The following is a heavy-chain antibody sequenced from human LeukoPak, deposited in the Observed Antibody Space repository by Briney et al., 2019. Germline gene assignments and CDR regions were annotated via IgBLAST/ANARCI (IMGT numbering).Heavy chain of an antibody. CDR1: GFTVISNC. CDR2: IYSSGNT. CDR3: ARGARRICSSLSCPFDP. D-gene: IGHD2-2*01. V-gene: IGHV3-53*01. J-gene: IGHJ5*02. Sequence: GGSLRLSCAASGFTVISNCMSWVRQAPGKGLEWVSVIYSSGNTYYADSVKGRFTISRDNSKNTLYLQMNSLRAEDTAVYYCARGARRICSSLSCPFDPWGQGTMVTVSS.